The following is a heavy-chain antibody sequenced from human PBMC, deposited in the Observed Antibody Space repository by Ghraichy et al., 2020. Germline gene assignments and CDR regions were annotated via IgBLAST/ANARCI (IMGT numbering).Heavy chain of an antibody. D-gene: IGHD3/OR15-3a*01. J-gene: IGHJ5*02. CDR2: ISGSGGST. CDR3: AKGMTTMIFASDP. Sequence: GGSLRLSCEASRFNFNTYAMTWVRQAPWKGLEWVSGISGSGGSTYYVDSVKGRFTISRDNSKNTLFLQLDSLRAEDTAVYYCAKGMTTMIFASDPWGQGTLVTVSS. CDR1: RFNFNTYA. V-gene: IGHV3-23*01.